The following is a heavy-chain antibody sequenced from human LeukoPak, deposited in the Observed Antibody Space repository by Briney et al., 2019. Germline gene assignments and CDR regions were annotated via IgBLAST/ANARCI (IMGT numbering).Heavy chain of an antibody. V-gene: IGHV3-7*01. CDR3: AKDITIFGVVIMEGFDY. D-gene: IGHD3-3*01. J-gene: IGHJ4*02. CDR1: GFTFSSYW. Sequence: RGSLRLSCAASGFTFSSYWMSWVRQAPGKGLEWVANIKQDGSEKYYADSVKGRFTISRDNSKNTLYLQMNSLRAEDTAVYYCAKDITIFGVVIMEGFDYWGQGTLVTVSS. CDR2: IKQDGSEK.